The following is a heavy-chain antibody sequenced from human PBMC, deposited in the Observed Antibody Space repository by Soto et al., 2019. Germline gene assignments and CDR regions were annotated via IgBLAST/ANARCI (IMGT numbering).Heavy chain of an antibody. V-gene: IGHV4-59*02. Sequence: SETLSLTCSDSGGSVSHYYWIWIRHSPWKGLECVGYAYYSGSTDYNPSLKSRVTMSVDTSKNQVSLKRNSVTTADTAVYYCARDRSTYGGGGTGEVKENWFDPWGPGTLVTVSS. J-gene: IGHJ5*02. CDR2: AYYSGST. D-gene: IGHD2-8*01. CDR1: GGSVSHYY. CDR3: ARDRSTYGGGGTGEVKENWFDP.